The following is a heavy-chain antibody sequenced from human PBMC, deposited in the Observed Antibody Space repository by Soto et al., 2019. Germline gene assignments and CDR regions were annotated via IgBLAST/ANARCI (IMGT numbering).Heavy chain of an antibody. V-gene: IGHV3-48*02. CDR1: GFSFSSYS. CDR2: ISSSSSTT. D-gene: IGHD3-10*01. Sequence: DVELVESGGGLVQPGGSLRLSCVAAGFSFSSYSMNWVRQAPGKGLEWLSYISSSSSTTYYADSVKGRFTVSRDNAKSSVYLQMNRLRDEDTAGYYCAGDISLSVGATDPWGQGSMVTVSS. J-gene: IGHJ5*02. CDR3: AGDISLSVGATDP.